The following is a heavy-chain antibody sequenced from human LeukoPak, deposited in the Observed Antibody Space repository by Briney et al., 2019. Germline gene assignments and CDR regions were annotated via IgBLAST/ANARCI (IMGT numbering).Heavy chain of an antibody. CDR1: GFTFDDYA. CDR2: ISGDGGST. Sequence: PGGSLRLSCAASGFTFDDYAMHWVRQAPGKGLEWVSLISGDGGSTYYADSVKGRFTISRDNSKNSLYLQMNSLRTEDTALYYCATDQGYIYYFDYWGQGTLVTVSS. D-gene: IGHD6-13*01. CDR3: ATDQGYIYYFDY. J-gene: IGHJ4*02. V-gene: IGHV3-43*02.